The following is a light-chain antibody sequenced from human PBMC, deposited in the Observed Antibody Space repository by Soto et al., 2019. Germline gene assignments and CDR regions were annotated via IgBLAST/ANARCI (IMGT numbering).Light chain of an antibody. V-gene: IGKV3-20*01. CDR2: GAS. CDR1: QSVSSN. J-gene: IGKJ1*01. CDR3: QQYGRSPWT. Sequence: EIVMTQSPATLSVSPGERATLSCRASQSVSSNLAWYQHKPGQAPRLLIYGASSRATGIPDRFSGSGSGTDFTLTISRLEPEDFAVYYCQQYGRSPWTFGQGTKVDIK.